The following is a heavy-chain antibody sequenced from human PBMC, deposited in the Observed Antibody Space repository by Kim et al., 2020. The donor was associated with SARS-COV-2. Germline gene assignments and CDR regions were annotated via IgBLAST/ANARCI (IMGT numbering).Heavy chain of an antibody. CDR1: GGSISSYY. CDR2: IYYSGST. Sequence: SETLSLTCTVSGGSISSYYWSWIRQPPGKGLEWIGYIYYSGSTNYNPSLKSRVTISVDTSKNQFSLKLSSVTAADTAVYYCARGVTFRVWGSGSPWYFDLWGRGTLVTVSS. D-gene: IGHD3-10*01. V-gene: IGHV4-59*01. CDR3: ARGVTFRVWGSGSPWYFDL. J-gene: IGHJ2*01.